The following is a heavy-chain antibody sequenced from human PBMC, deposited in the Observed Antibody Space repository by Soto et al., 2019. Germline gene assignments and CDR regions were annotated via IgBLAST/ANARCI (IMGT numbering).Heavy chain of an antibody. V-gene: IGHV3-74*03. CDR2: INTDGSVA. D-gene: IGHD2-21*01. CDR3: VRDMQLWRLDS. CDR1: GLTFRSYW. Sequence: EVQLVESGGGLVQPGESLRLSCAASGLTFRSYWMHWVRQAPGKGLVWVLRINTDGSVAMYVDSLECRFTISRDNAKNALYRHMNRRTTEDTAVYYCVRDMQLWRLDSWGQGTVVSVSS. J-gene: IGHJ4*02.